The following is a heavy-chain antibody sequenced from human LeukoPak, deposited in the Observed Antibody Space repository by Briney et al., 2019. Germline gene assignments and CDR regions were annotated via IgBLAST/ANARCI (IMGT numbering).Heavy chain of an antibody. J-gene: IGHJ6*02. V-gene: IGHV3-21*03. CDR2: ISGTSIYI. Sequence: GGSLRLSCATSGFTFSTYTMNWVRQAPGKGLEWVSLISGTSIYIYYADSVKGRFTISRDNAKDSLYLHTSSLRAEDTAVYYCARVRGEYGMDVWGQGTTVTVSS. CDR1: GFTFSTYT. D-gene: IGHD3-10*01. CDR3: ARVRGEYGMDV.